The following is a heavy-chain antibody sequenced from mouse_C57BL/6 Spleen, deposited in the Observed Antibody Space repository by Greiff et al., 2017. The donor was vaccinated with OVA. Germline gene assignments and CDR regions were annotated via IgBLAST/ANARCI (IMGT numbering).Heavy chain of an antibody. V-gene: IGHV1-53*01. CDR2: INPSNGGT. J-gene: IGHJ2*01. CDR3: ARRGYYGSSPYYFDY. D-gene: IGHD1-1*01. Sequence: QVHVKQPGTELVKPGASVKLSCKASGYTFTSYWMHWVKQRPGQGLEWIGNINPSNGGTNYNEKFKSKATLTVDKSSSTAYMQLSSLTSEDSAVYYCARRGYYGSSPYYFDYWGQGTTLTVSS. CDR1: GYTFTSYW.